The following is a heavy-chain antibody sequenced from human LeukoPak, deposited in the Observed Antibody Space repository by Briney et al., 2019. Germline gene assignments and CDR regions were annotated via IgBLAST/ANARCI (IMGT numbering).Heavy chain of an antibody. CDR1: GGSFSDCF. J-gene: IGHJ4*02. CDR3: VTYYYGSSAPKRNY. V-gene: IGHV4-34*01. CDR2: ISHSGST. Sequence: PSETLSLTCAVYGGSFSDCFWSWIRQPPGKGLEWIGEISHSGSTTYNPFLRSRVTISGDTSKKQFSLKLSSVTAADTAVYYCVTYYYGSSAPKRNYWGQGILVTVSS. D-gene: IGHD3-22*01.